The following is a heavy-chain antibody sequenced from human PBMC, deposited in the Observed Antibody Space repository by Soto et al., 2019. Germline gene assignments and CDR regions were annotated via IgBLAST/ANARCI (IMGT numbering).Heavy chain of an antibody. V-gene: IGHV4-31*03. J-gene: IGHJ5*02. Sequence: SETLSLTCTVSGGSISSGGYYWSWIRQHPGKGLEWIGYIYYSGSTYYNPSLKSRVTISVDTSKNQFSLKLSSVTAADTAVYYCARSPTSLPTVKGAFDPWGQGTLVTVSS. CDR3: ARSPTSLPTVKGAFDP. D-gene: IGHD4-17*01. CDR2: IYYSGST. CDR1: GGSISSGGYY.